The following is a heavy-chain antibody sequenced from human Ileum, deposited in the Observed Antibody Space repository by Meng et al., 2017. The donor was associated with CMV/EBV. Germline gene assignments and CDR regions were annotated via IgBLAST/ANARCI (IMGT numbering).Heavy chain of an antibody. CDR1: GGSVSSGSHY. J-gene: IGHJ4*02. Sequence: GSLRLSCTVSGGSVSSGSHYWSWLRQPPGKGLEWLGYVHFSGGANYNPSLESRLSMSVDTSQNRLYLRLSSVTAADTAVYYCARDLSPDFWNGHLDYWGQGKLVTVSS. CDR3: ARDLSPDFWNGHLDY. V-gene: IGHV4-61*01. CDR2: VHFSGGA. D-gene: IGHD3-3*01.